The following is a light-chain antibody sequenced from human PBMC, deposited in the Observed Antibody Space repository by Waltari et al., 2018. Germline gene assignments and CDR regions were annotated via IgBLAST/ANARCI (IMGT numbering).Light chain of an antibody. V-gene: IGKV3-11*01. CDR3: QLLVNWPVFT. Sequence: EIVLTQSPATLSLSPGESATLSCRASQSVSRYLAWYQQRPGQGPRLLIYETSNRATGIPARFSGSGSGTDFTLTISSLGPEDFAVYYCQLLVNWPVFTFGPGTKVEIK. CDR2: ETS. CDR1: QSVSRY. J-gene: IGKJ3*01.